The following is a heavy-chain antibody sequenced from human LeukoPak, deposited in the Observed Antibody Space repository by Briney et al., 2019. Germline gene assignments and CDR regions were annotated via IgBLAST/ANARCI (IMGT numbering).Heavy chain of an antibody. D-gene: IGHD6-13*01. CDR1: GFTFSSYW. J-gene: IGHJ4*02. CDR3: ARDDLSIAAAGEGLDY. Sequence: GGSLRLSCAASGFTFSSYWMHWVRQAPGKGLVWVSRINSDGNSTTYAYSVKGRFTISRDNAKNTLYLQMNSLRAEDTAVYYCARDDLSIAAAGEGLDYWGQGTLVTVSS. V-gene: IGHV3-74*01. CDR2: INSDGNST.